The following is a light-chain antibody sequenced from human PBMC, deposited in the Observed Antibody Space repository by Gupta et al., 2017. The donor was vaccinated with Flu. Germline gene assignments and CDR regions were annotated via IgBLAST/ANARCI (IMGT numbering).Light chain of an antibody. J-gene: IGKJ1*01. CDR3: QQSYSTPQT. CDR2: AAS. V-gene: IGKV1-39*01. Sequence: PSSLSASVGDRVTITCRASQSISSYLNWYQQKPGKAPKLLIYAASSLQSGVPSRFSGSGSGTDFTLTISSLQPEDFATYYCQQSYSTPQTFGQGTXVEIK. CDR1: QSISSY.